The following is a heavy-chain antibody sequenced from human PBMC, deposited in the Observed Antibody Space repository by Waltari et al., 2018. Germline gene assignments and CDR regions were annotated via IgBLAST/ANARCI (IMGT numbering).Heavy chain of an antibody. D-gene: IGHD3-22*01. J-gene: IGHJ3*02. V-gene: IGHV1-69*04. CDR2: IIPIVGTA. CDR1: GGTFSSYA. Sequence: QVQLVQSGAEVKKPGSSVKVSCKASGGTFSSYAISWVRQAPGQGLEWMGRIIPIVGTANYAQKFQGRVTITADKSTSTAYMELSSLRSEDTAVYYCARDNYYDSSGYPYDAFDIWGQGTMVTVSS. CDR3: ARDNYYDSSGYPYDAFDI.